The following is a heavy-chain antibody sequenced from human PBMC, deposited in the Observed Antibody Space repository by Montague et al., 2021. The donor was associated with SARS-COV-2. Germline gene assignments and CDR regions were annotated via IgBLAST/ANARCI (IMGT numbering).Heavy chain of an antibody. CDR3: PRHWKRFTIFGVVTDAFDY. Sequence: SETLSLTCTVSGVSISSSSYYWGWIRQPPGKGLEWIGSIYYSGSTYYTLSIKSRVTISVDTSKNSFSLKPSSATAAATAVYYCPRHWKRFTIFGVVTDAFDYWGQGTLVTVSS. CDR2: IYYSGST. CDR1: GVSISSSSYY. J-gene: IGHJ4*02. D-gene: IGHD3-3*01. V-gene: IGHV4-39*01.